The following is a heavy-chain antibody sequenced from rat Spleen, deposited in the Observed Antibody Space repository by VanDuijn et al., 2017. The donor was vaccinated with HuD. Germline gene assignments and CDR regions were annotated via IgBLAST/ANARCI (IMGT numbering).Heavy chain of an antibody. CDR2: ISYDDSST. D-gene: IGHD1-12*02. V-gene: IGHV5-7*01. J-gene: IGHJ2*01. CDR1: GFTFSDYN. Sequence: EVRLVESGGGLVRPGRSLKLSCAASGFTFSDYNMAWVRQAPKKGLEWVATISYDDSSTYYRDSLKGRFTVSRENARGTLHLQIDSLRSEDTATYHCARHAVDHDGTYYFDHWGQGVMVAVSS. CDR3: ARHAVDHDGTYYFDH.